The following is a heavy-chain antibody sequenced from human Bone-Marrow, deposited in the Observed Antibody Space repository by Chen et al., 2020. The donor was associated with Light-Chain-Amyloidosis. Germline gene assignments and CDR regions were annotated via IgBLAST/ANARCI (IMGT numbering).Heavy chain of an antibody. CDR2: IYPDDSDA. CDR3: ARRRDGYNFDY. J-gene: IGHJ4*02. V-gene: IGHV5-51*01. CDR1: GYTFPNYR. D-gene: IGHD5-12*01. Sequence: EVQLEQSGPEVKKPGESLKISCQGTGYTFPNYRIGWVRQMPGKVLEWMGVIYPDDSDARYSPSWEVQVTISADKSITTAYLQWRSLKASDTAMYYCARRRDGYNFDYWGQGTLVTVSS.